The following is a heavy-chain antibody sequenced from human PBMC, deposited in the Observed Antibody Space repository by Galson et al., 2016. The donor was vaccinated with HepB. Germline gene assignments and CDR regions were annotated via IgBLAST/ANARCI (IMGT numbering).Heavy chain of an antibody. Sequence: RLSCAASGFAFSSYAMSWVRLAPGKGLEYVLSISGNGGRTDSGDSVKGRFTISRDNSNNTLCLQMNSLRAEDTAVYYCAKGPYYDFRGQMAYFDNWGRGTLVTVSA. CDR3: AKGPYYDFRGQMAYFDN. CDR2: ISGNGGRT. CDR1: GFAFSSYA. V-gene: IGHV3-23*01. J-gene: IGHJ4*02. D-gene: IGHD3-3*01.